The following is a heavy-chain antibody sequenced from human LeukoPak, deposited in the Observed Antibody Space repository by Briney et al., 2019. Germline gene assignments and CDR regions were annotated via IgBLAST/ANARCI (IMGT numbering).Heavy chain of an antibody. CDR1: GASIRSGDHH. D-gene: IGHD3-22*01. J-gene: IGHJ4*02. V-gene: IGHV4-30-4*08. Sequence: SETLSLTCSVSGASIRSGDHHWSWLRQSPGKGLEWIGYIYFSGSRSSNPSLRSRLTISVDTSKNQFSLKLNSVTAADTALYYCARGGGGYTLYSFDYWGQGALVTVSS. CDR3: ARGGGGYTLYSFDY. CDR2: IYFSGSR.